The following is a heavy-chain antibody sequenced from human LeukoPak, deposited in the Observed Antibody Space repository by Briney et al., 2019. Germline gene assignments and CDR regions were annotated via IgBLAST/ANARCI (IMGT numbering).Heavy chain of an antibody. CDR1: GLIVSSNY. CDR3: ARDPSRGLYYFDR. J-gene: IGHJ4*02. CDR2: IYSGGSI. D-gene: IGHD4/OR15-4a*01. V-gene: IGHV3-53*01. Sequence: PGGSLRPSCAASGLIVSSNYMSWVRQAPGKGLEWVSVIYSGGSIYYADSVKGRFTISRDNSKNTLYLQMNSLRAEDTAVYYCARDPSRGLYYFDRWGQGTLVTVSS.